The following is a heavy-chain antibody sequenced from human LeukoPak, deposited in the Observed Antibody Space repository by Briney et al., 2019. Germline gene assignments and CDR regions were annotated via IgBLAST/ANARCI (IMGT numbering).Heavy chain of an antibody. CDR3: ARRGYTSGWDY. D-gene: IGHD6-19*01. V-gene: IGHV3-48*01. CDR1: GLTFSSYS. Sequence: GGSRRLSCAASGLTFSSYSMNWVRKAPGKGLEWVSYISTSSSTIYYADSVKGRFTISRDNAKNSLYLQMNSLRAEDTAVYYCARRGYTSGWDYWGQGTLVTVSS. J-gene: IGHJ4*02. CDR2: ISTSSSTI.